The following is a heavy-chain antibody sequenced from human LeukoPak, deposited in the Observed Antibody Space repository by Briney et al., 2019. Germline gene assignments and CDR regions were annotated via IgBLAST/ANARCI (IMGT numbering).Heavy chain of an antibody. CDR3: ARHVGHYCSGGSCYSANWFDP. J-gene: IGHJ5*02. CDR1: GGSISSSSYY. V-gene: IGHV4-39*01. D-gene: IGHD2-15*01. Sequence: PSETLSLTCTVSGGSISSSSYYWGWIRQPPGKGLEWIGSSYYSGSTYYNPSLKSLVTISVDTSKNQFSLKLSSVTAADTAVYYCARHVGHYCSGGSCYSANWFDPWGQGTLVTVSS. CDR2: SYYSGST.